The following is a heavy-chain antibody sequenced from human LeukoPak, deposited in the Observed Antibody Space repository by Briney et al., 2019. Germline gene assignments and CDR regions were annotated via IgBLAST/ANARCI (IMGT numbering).Heavy chain of an antibody. CDR2: IIPIFGTA. CDR1: GGTFSSYA. V-gene: IGHV1-69*06. D-gene: IGHD3-22*01. Sequence: SVKVSCKASGGTFSSYAISWVRQAPGQGLEWMGGIIPIFGTANYAQKFQGRVTITADKSTSTAYMELSSLRSDDTAVYYCARSPPAVHSSFDYWGQGTLVTVSS. J-gene: IGHJ4*02. CDR3: ARSPPAVHSSFDY.